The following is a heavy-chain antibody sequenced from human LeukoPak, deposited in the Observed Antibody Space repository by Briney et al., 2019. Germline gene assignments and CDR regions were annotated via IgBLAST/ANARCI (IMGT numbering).Heavy chain of an antibody. D-gene: IGHD3-10*01. CDR2: ISSSSSTI. Sequence: GGSLSLSCAASGFTFSSYSMNWVRQAPGEGLEWVSYISSSSSTIYYADSVKGRFTISRDNAKISLYLQMNSLRAEDTAVYYCAREDPMVRGPPGYWGQGALVTVSS. V-gene: IGHV3-48*01. J-gene: IGHJ4*02. CDR1: GFTFSSYS. CDR3: AREDPMVRGPPGY.